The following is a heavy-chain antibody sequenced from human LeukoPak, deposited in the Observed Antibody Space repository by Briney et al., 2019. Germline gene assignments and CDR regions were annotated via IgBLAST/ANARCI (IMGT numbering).Heavy chain of an antibody. D-gene: IGHD2-2*01. Sequence: ASVKVSCKASGYTFTSYGISWVRQAPGQGLEWMGWISAYNGNTNYAQKLQGRVTMTTDTSTSTAYMELRSLRSDDTAVYYCARDIVVVPAATRDDAFDIWGQGTMVTVSS. J-gene: IGHJ3*02. CDR2: ISAYNGNT. CDR3: ARDIVVVPAATRDDAFDI. V-gene: IGHV1-18*01. CDR1: GYTFTSYG.